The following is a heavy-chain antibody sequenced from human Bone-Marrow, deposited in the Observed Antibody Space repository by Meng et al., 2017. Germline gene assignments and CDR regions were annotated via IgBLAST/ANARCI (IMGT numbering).Heavy chain of an antibody. CDR3: ATGETRYWFDP. D-gene: IGHD1-26*01. V-gene: IGHV3-53*01. CDR1: GLAVRNKY. CDR2: MYSGGDT. Sequence: VGWVAGLICLWGSVSLSCAACGLAVRNKYGRWLWQVRGKGLEWVSVMYSGGDTHYTDSVKGRFTISKDNSKNTLYLQMNNLRAEDTAVYYCATGETRYWFDPWGQGTLVTVSS. J-gene: IGHJ5*02.